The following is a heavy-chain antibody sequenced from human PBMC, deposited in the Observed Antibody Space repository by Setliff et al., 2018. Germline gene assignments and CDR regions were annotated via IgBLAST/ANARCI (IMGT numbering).Heavy chain of an antibody. Sequence: GGSLRLSCVASGFTFSNYEFNWVRQAPGKGPEWVSAISGDSLYIYYLDSVKGRFTISRDNSRNTLYLQMHSLRAEDTAIYYCANHNPARRAVAGTLDYWGQGTLVTVSS. CDR2: ISGDSLYI. CDR3: ANHNPARRAVAGTLDY. CDR1: GFTFSNYE. D-gene: IGHD6-19*01. J-gene: IGHJ4*02. V-gene: IGHV3-23*01.